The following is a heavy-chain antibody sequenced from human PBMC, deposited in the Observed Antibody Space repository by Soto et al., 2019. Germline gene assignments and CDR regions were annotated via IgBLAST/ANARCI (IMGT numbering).Heavy chain of an antibody. J-gene: IGHJ6*02. CDR2: ISGSGGST. CDR3: AKPLWFGELLGSGYYGMDV. Sequence: GGSLRLSCAASGCTFSSYAMSWVRQAPGKGLEWVSAISGSGGSTYYADSVKGRFTISRDNSKNTLYLQMNSLRAEDTAVYYCAKPLWFGELLGSGYYGMDVWVQGTTVTASS. D-gene: IGHD3-10*01. V-gene: IGHV3-23*01. CDR1: GCTFSSYA.